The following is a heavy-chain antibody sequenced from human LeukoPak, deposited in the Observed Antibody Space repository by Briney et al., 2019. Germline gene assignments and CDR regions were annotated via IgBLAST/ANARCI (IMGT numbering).Heavy chain of an antibody. J-gene: IGHJ4*02. V-gene: IGHV1-8*01. Sequence: ASVKVSCKASGYTFTSYDINWVRQATGQGLEWMGWMNPNNGNTGYAQKFQGRLTMTRNTSISTAYMELSSLRSEDTAAYYCARGALEMATISYWGQGTLVTVSS. CDR2: MNPNNGNT. D-gene: IGHD5-24*01. CDR1: GYTFTSYD. CDR3: ARGALEMATISY.